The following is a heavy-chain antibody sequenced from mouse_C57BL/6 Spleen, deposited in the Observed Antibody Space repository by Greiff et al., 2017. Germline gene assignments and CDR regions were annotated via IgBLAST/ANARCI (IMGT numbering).Heavy chain of an antibody. D-gene: IGHD3-1*01. CDR2: IWSGGST. J-gene: IGHJ4*01. CDR3: ARNWELGYAMDY. Sequence: QVQLKESGPGLVQPSQSLSITCTVSGFSLTSYGVHWVRQSPGKGLEWLGVIWSGGSTDYNAAFISRLSISKDSSKSQVFFKMNSLQADDTAIYCCARNWELGYAMDYWGQGTSVTVSS. V-gene: IGHV2-2*01. CDR1: GFSLTSYG.